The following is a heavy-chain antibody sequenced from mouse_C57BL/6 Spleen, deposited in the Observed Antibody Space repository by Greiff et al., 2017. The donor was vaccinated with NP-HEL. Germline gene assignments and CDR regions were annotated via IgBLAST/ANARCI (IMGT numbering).Heavy chain of an antibody. J-gene: IGHJ3*01. CDR2: IDPETGGT. Sequence: QVQLKESGAELVRPGASVTLSCKASGYTFTDYEMHWVKQTPVHGLEWIGAIDPETGGTAYNQKFKGKAILTADKSSSTAYMELRSLTSEDSAVYYCTRHYYGSIPWFAYWGQGTLVTVSA. D-gene: IGHD1-1*01. CDR1: GYTFTDYE. V-gene: IGHV1-15*01. CDR3: TRHYYGSIPWFAY.